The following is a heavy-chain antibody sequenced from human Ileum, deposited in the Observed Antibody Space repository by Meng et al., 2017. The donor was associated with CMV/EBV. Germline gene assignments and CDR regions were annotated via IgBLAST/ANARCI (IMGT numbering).Heavy chain of an antibody. V-gene: IGHV1-2*06. J-gene: IGHJ4*02. CDR3: TRAGGKYPFDS. CDR1: GSTFTGFF. Sequence: SCKTSGSTFTGFFIHWVRQAPGQGLEWMGRINPNSGTTNFAQKFHGRVIMTRDTSIDTVYMELTRLTSDDTAIYYCTRAGGKYPFDSWGQGTLVTVSS. CDR2: INPNSGTT. D-gene: IGHD2-8*02.